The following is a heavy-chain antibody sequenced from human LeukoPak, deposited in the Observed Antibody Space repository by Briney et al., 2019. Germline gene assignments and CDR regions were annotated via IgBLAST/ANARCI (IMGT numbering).Heavy chain of an antibody. V-gene: IGHV3-74*01. CDR2: IHSDGSST. Sequence: GGSLRLSCAASGFTFSSTWMHWFRQAPGKGPVWVSRIHSDGSSTIYADSVKGRFTISRDNARNTLYLQMNSLRAEDTAVYYCVRERYYLPDYWGQGTLVNGSS. CDR1: GFTFSSTW. J-gene: IGHJ4*02. D-gene: IGHD3-9*01. CDR3: VRERYYLPDY.